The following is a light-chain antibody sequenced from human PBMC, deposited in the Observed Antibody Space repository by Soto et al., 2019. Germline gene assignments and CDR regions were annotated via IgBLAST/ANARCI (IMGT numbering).Light chain of an antibody. J-gene: IGLJ1*01. Sequence: QSVLTQPASMSGSPGQSIPISCTGTSSDVGSYNLVSWYQQHPGKAPKLMIYEGSKRPSGVSNRFSGSKSGNTASLTISGLQAEDEADYYCCSYAGSSTYVFGTGTKVTVL. CDR3: CSYAGSSTYV. CDR2: EGS. V-gene: IGLV2-23*01. CDR1: SSDVGSYNL.